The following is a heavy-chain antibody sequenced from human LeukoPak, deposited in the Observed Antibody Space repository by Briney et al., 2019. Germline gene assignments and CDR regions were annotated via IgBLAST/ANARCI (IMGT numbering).Heavy chain of an antibody. Sequence: PGGSLRLSCAPSGFTFSNYAMSWVRQAPGKGREWVSAISETGGTIHYADSVWGRFIISRDNSKNTLYLQMNSLRAEDTAVYYCAREMTIITYSFDSWGQGTLVTVSS. CDR2: ISETGGTI. V-gene: IGHV3-23*01. D-gene: IGHD5-24*01. CDR3: AREMTIITYSFDS. CDR1: GFTFSNYA. J-gene: IGHJ4*02.